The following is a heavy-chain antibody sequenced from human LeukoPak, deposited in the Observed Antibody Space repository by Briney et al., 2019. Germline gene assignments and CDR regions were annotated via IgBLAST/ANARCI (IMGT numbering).Heavy chain of an antibody. Sequence: PSETLSLTCTVSGGSISSSSYYWGWIRQPPGKGLEWIGSIYYSGNTYYNASLKSQVSISIDTSKSQFSLRLTSVTAADTAVYYCASGGRRCSSTSCYNYFDYWGQGTLVTVSS. CDR1: GGSISSSSYY. J-gene: IGHJ4*02. V-gene: IGHV4-39*01. CDR3: ASGGRRCSSTSCYNYFDY. D-gene: IGHD2-2*01. CDR2: IYYSGNT.